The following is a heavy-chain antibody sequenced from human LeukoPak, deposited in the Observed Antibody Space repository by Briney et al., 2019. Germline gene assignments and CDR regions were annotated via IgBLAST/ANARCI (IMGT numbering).Heavy chain of an antibody. J-gene: IGHJ2*01. CDR2: INQSGST. Sequence: SETLSLTCAVYGGSFSGYYWSWIRQPPGKGLEWIGEINQSGSTNYNPSLKSRVTISVDTSKNQFSLKLSSVTAADTAVYYCARDLNYWYFDLWGRGTLVTVSS. CDR1: GGSFSGYY. CDR3: ARDLNYWYFDL. V-gene: IGHV4-34*01.